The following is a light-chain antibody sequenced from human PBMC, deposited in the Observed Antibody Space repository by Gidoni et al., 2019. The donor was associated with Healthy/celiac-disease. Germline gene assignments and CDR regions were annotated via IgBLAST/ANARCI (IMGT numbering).Light chain of an antibody. J-gene: IGKJ1*01. CDR3: QQYYSTRT. Sequence: DIVMTQSPDSLAVSLGERATINCKSSQSVLYSSNNQNYLAWYQQKPGQPPKLLIYWASTRESGVPDRFSGSWSGTDFTLTISSLQAEDVAVYYCQQYYSTRTFGQGTKVEIK. CDR2: WAS. V-gene: IGKV4-1*01. CDR1: QSVLYSSNNQNY.